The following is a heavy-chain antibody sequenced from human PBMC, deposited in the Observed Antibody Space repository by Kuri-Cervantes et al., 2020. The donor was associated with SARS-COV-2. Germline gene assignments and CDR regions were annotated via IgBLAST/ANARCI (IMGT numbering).Heavy chain of an antibody. CDR2: IWYDGSNK. V-gene: IGHV3-33*01. D-gene: IGHD6-13*01. Sequence: GGSLRLSCAASGFTFSSYGMHWVRQAPGKGLEWVAVIWYDGSNKYYADSVKGRFTISRDNSKNTLYLQMNSLRPEDTAFYYCARETPEHTSSWFDFWGQGSVVTVSS. CDR3: ARETPEHTSSWFDF. J-gene: IGHJ4*02. CDR1: GFTFSSYG.